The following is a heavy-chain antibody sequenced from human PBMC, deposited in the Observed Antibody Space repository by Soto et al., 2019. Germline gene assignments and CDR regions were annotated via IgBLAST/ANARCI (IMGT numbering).Heavy chain of an antibody. D-gene: IGHD3-10*01. CDR3: ARILWLGVSSGMDV. J-gene: IGHJ6*02. CDR2: INHSGST. Sequence: SETLSLTCAVYGGSFSGYYWSWIRQPPGKGLEWIGEINHSGSTNYNPSLKSRVTISVDTSKNQFSLKLSSVTAADTAVYYCARILWLGVSSGMDVWGQGTTVTVSS. CDR1: GGSFSGYY. V-gene: IGHV4-34*01.